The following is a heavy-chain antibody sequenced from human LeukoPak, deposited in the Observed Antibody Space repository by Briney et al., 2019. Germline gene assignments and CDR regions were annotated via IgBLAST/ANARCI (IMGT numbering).Heavy chain of an antibody. D-gene: IGHD6-6*01. CDR3: ARATEQLGRRTYWFDP. CDR2: INPNSGGT. V-gene: IGHV1-2*06. CDR1: GYTFTGYY. Sequence: ASVKVSCKASGYTFTGYYMHWVRQAPGQGLEWMGRINPNSGGTNYAQKFQGRVTMTRDTSISTAYMELSRLRSDDTAVYYCARATEQLGRRTYWFDPWGQGTLVTVSS. J-gene: IGHJ5*02.